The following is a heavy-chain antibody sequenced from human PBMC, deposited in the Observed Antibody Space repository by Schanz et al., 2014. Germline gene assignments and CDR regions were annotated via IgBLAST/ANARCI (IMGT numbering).Heavy chain of an antibody. CDR1: GFTFSSYS. J-gene: IGHJ6*02. CDR3: ARVRRRIATPSTPSFRNYYYYAMDV. D-gene: IGHD6-13*01. V-gene: IGHV3-21*01. Sequence: EVQLVESGGGVVQPGRSLRLSCAAPGFTFSSYSMNWVRQAPGKGLEWVSSISSSGSYIYYADSVKGRFSISRDNAKNSLYLQMNSLRAEDTAVYFCARVRRRIATPSTPSFRNYYYYAMDVWGQGTTVTVSS. CDR2: ISSSGSYI.